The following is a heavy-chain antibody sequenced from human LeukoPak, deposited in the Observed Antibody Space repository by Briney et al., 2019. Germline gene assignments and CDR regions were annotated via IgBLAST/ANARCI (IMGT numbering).Heavy chain of an antibody. CDR3: APAPHYGASVAFLDH. CDR2: INSGGFEK. J-gene: IGHJ4*02. D-gene: IGHD4-17*01. Sequence: GGSLRLSCAASGFTFDRNWMTWVRQAPGKGLEWVANINSGGFEKSYVDAVKGRFTISRDDAKNLVYLQMNNLRVDDTAVYYCAPAPHYGASVAFLDHWGQGALVTVSS. CDR1: GFTFDRNW. V-gene: IGHV3-7*01.